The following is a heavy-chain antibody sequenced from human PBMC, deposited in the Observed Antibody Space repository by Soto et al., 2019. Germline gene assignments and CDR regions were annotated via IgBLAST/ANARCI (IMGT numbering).Heavy chain of an antibody. Sequence: SETLSLTCTVSGGSISSYYWSWIRQPPGKGLEWIGFNYYSGSTNYNPSLKSRVNISVDTSKNQFSLKLNSVTAADTAVYYCARHSVYGDNWFDPWGQGTLVTVSS. CDR1: GGSISSYY. CDR2: NYYSGST. J-gene: IGHJ5*02. CDR3: ARHSVYGDNWFDP. V-gene: IGHV4-59*08. D-gene: IGHD4-17*01.